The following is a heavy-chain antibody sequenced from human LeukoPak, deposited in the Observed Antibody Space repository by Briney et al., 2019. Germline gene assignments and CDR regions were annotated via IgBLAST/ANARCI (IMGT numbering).Heavy chain of an antibody. D-gene: IGHD5-18*01. V-gene: IGHV3-21*01. CDR3: AREGRDSYGPFDY. CDR1: GFTFSSYG. Sequence: GGSLRLSCAASGFTFSSYGMHWVRQAPGKGLEWVSSISSSSSYIYYADSVKGRFTISRDNAKNSLYLQMNSLRAEDTAVYYCAREGRDSYGPFDYWGQGTLVTVSS. CDR2: ISSSSSYI. J-gene: IGHJ4*02.